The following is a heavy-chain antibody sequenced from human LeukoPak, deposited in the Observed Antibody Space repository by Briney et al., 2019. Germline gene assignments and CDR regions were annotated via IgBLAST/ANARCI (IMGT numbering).Heavy chain of an antibody. CDR3: GLYSSSQTGMDV. D-gene: IGHD6-13*01. CDR1: GFTFSSYT. J-gene: IGHJ6*02. CDR2: ISGNGGST. Sequence: GGSLRLSCAASGFTFSSYTIHWVRQAPGKGLEYVSAISGNGGSTYYADSVKGRFTISRDNAKNSLYLQMNSLRAEDTAVYYCGLYSSSQTGMDVWGQGTAVTVSS. V-gene: IGHV3-64*02.